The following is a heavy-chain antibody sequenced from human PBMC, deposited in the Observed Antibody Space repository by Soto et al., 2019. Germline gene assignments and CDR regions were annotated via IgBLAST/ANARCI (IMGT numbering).Heavy chain of an antibody. CDR2: IKTDGSSS. Sequence: GGSLRLSCEVSEFTVRTYWMDWVRQAPGKGLVWVSRIKTDGSSSSYADSVKGRFTISRDNAKNTLYLQMNSLRAEDTAVYYCARLPVGLWGQGTLVTVSS. J-gene: IGHJ4*02. V-gene: IGHV3-74*01. CDR1: EFTVRTYW. D-gene: IGHD1-26*01. CDR3: ARLPVGL.